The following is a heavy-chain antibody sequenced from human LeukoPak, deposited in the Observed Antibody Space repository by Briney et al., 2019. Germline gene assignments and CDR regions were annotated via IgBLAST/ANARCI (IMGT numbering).Heavy chain of an antibody. Sequence: ASVKVSCKASGYTFTSYSMHWVRQAPGQSLEWMGWIKDGNDNTKYSQEFQGRVTITRDTSASTAYMELSSLRSEDMAVYYCARGGDSSGYSRFDYWGQGTLVTVSS. CDR1: GYTFTSYS. V-gene: IGHV1-3*03. CDR2: IKDGNDNT. J-gene: IGHJ4*02. CDR3: ARGGDSSGYSRFDY. D-gene: IGHD6-19*01.